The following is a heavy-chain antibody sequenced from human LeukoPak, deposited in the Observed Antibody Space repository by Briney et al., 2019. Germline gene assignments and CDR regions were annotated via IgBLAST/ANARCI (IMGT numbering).Heavy chain of an antibody. Sequence: GASVKVSCKASGYTFTGYYMHWVRQAPGQGLEWMGWINPNSGGTNYAQKFQGRVTMTRDTSISTAYMELSRLRSDDTAVYYCARDILATYYYGSGSSPTTFDYWGQGTLVTVSS. CDR1: GYTFTGYY. CDR3: ARDILATYYYGSGSSPTTFDY. CDR2: INPNSGGT. D-gene: IGHD3-10*01. J-gene: IGHJ4*02. V-gene: IGHV1-2*02.